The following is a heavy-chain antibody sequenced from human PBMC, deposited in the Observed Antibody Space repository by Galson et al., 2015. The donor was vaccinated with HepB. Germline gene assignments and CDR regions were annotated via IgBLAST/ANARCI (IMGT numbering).Heavy chain of an antibody. CDR2: INPSGGST. CDR3: ARENDSIAAAGWADY. J-gene: IGHJ4*02. D-gene: IGHD6-13*01. V-gene: IGHV1-46*03. Sequence: SVKVSCKASGYTFTSYYMHWVRQAPGQGLEWMGIINPSGGSTSYAQKFQGRVTMTRDTSTSTVYMELSSLRSEDTAVYYCARENDSIAAAGWADYWGQGTLVTVSS. CDR1: GYTFTSYY.